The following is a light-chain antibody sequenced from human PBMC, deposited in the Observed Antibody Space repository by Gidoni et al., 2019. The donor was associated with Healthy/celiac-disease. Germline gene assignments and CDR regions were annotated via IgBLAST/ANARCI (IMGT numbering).Light chain of an antibody. CDR2: DAS. J-gene: IGKJ3*01. CDR1: QGISSA. Sequence: AIQLTQSPSSLSASVVDRVTITSRSRQGISSALAWYQQKQGKAPKLRIYDASSLESGVPSRFSGSGSGTDFTLTISSLQPEDFATYYCQQFNSYPFTFGPGTKVDSK. V-gene: IGKV1-13*02. CDR3: QQFNSYPFT.